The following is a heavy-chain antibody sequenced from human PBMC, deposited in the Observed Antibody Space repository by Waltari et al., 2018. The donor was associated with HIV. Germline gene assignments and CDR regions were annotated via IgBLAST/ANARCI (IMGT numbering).Heavy chain of an antibody. Sequence: QVQLVQSGAEVKKPGSSVKVSCKASGGTFSSYAISWVRQAPGQGLEWMGGSIPIVGTANYAQKFQGRVTITADESTSTAYMELSSLRSEDTAVYYCARRPPLQYYDSSGSAFDIWGQGTMVTVSS. V-gene: IGHV1-69*01. D-gene: IGHD3-22*01. CDR1: GGTFSSYA. CDR3: ARRPPLQYYDSSGSAFDI. J-gene: IGHJ3*02. CDR2: SIPIVGTA.